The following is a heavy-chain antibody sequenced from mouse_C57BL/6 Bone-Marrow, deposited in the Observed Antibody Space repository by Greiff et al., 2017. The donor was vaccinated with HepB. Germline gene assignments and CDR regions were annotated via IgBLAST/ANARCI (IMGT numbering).Heavy chain of an antibody. CDR3: ARWASDSCGYPYYFDY. CDR1: GYTFTSYW. V-gene: IGHV1-50*01. J-gene: IGHJ2*01. Sequence: QVQLQQPGAELVKPGASVKLSCKASGYTFTSYWMQWVKQRPGQGLEWIGEIDPSDSYTNYNQKFKGKATLTVDTSSSTAYMQISSLTSEDSAVYYCARWASDSCGYPYYFDYWGQGTTLTVSS. D-gene: IGHD3-2*01. CDR2: IDPSDSYT.